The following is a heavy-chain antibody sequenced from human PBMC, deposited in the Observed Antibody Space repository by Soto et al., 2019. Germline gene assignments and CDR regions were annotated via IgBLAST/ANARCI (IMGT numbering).Heavy chain of an antibody. J-gene: IGHJ4*02. CDR1: GNTFTSYS. CDR2: INPNGGSV. V-gene: IGHV1-46*01. Sequence: QVQLAQSGAEVKKPGASVKISCTTSGNTFTSYSLHWVRQAPGKGFEWMGMINPNGGSVNYAQRFQDRVTVTRDTSPTTVYMELSGLRSEDTAVYYCARTYGYWGQGTLVTVSS. CDR3: ARTYGY. D-gene: IGHD4-17*01.